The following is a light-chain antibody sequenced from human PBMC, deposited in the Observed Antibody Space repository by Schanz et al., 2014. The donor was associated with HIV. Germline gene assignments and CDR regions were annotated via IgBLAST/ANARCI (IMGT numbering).Light chain of an antibody. V-gene: IGKV3-20*01. CDR1: QSVSSNN. CDR2: GAS. J-gene: IGKJ1*01. CDR3: QQYGSSST. Sequence: EIVLTQSPGTLSLSPGERVTLSCRASQSVSSNNLAWYQHKPGQAPRLLFFGASSRATGIPDRFSGSGSGTDFTLTISRLEPEDFAVYYCQQYGSSSTFGQGTKVEVK.